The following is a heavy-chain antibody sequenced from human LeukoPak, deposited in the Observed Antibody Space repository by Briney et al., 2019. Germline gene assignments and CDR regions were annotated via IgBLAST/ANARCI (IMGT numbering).Heavy chain of an antibody. J-gene: IGHJ4*02. CDR1: GYTFINYA. V-gene: IGHV1-18*01. Sequence: ASVKVSCKASGYTFINYAISWVRQAPGQGLEWMGWISAYKGNTNYAQKLQGRVTMTTDTSTSTAHIELRSLRSDDAAVYYCARADSSGWYLRGYFDYWGQGTLVTVSS. CDR2: ISAYKGNT. D-gene: IGHD6-19*01. CDR3: ARADSSGWYLRGYFDY.